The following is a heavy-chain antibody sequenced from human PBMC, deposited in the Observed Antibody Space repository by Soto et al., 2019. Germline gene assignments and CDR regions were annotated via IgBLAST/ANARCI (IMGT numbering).Heavy chain of an antibody. D-gene: IGHD3-10*01. CDR1: GFTFSSYS. Sequence: GGSLRLSCAASGFTFSSYSMNWVRQAPGKGLEWVSSISSSSSYIYYADSVKGRFTISRDNAKNSLYLQMNSLRAEDAALYYCARSPNYYYYGFGVWGQGTAVTVSS. J-gene: IGHJ6*02. CDR3: ARSPNYYYYGFGV. CDR2: ISSSSSYI. V-gene: IGHV3-21*04.